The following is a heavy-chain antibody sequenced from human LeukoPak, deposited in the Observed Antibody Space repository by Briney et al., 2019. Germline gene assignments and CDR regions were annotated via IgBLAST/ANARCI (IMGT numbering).Heavy chain of an antibody. D-gene: IGHD1-7*01. CDR2: MRGSGAPT. CDR1: GYTFRTYT. J-gene: IGHJ4*02. Sequence: PGGSLRLSCEASGYTFRTYTMTWVRQVPGKGRDWVSVMRGSGAPTFYGESAKGGFTISRDNSKNTVYLQMNSLRAEDTAVYYCAKRHGISGTTTRAADYWGQGTLVTVSS. V-gene: IGHV3-23*01. CDR3: AKRHGISGTTTRAADY.